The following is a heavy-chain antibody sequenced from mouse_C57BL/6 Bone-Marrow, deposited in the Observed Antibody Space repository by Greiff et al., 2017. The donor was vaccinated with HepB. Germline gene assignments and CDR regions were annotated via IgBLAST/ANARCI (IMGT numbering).Heavy chain of an antibody. Sequence: EVQGVESGGGLVQPGGSMKLSCVASGFTFSNYWMNWVRQSPEKGLEWVAQIRLQSDNYATHYAESVKGRFTISRADSKSSDYLQMNNLRAEDTGMYYCTGSAGPCFAYWGQGTLVTVSA. J-gene: IGHJ3*01. CDR3: TGSAGPCFAY. D-gene: IGHD3-2*02. CDR2: IRLQSDNYAT. CDR1: GFTFSNYW. V-gene: IGHV6-3*01.